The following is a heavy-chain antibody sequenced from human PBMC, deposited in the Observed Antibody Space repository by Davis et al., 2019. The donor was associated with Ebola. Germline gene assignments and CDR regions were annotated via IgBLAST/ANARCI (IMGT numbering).Heavy chain of an antibody. Sequence: GESLKISCAASGFTFSSNWMHWVRQAPGKGLVWVSCINSDGNSTTYADSVKGRFTISRHNSKNTLYLQMNSLRAEDTAVYYCAKDFTNGGLEFDYWGQGTLVTVSS. J-gene: IGHJ4*02. CDR3: AKDFTNGGLEFDY. V-gene: IGHV3-74*03. D-gene: IGHD2-8*01. CDR1: GFTFSSNW. CDR2: INSDGNST.